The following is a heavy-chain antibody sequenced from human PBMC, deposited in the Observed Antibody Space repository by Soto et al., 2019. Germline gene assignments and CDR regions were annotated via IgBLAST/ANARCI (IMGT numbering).Heavy chain of an antibody. Sequence: QVQLVESGGGVVQPGRSLRLSCAASGFTFSSYGMHWVRQAPDKGLEWVAVIWDDGSNKYYADSVKGRFTISRDNSKNMLYLQMNSLRVEDTAVYYCARGKVAAGIYFDYWGQGTLVTVSS. CDR3: ARGKVAAGIYFDY. D-gene: IGHD6-19*01. CDR2: IWDDGSNK. J-gene: IGHJ4*02. V-gene: IGHV3-33*01. CDR1: GFTFSSYG.